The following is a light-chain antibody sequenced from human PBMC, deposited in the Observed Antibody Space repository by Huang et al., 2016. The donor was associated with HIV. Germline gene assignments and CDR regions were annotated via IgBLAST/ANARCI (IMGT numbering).Light chain of an antibody. CDR1: QGISNS. J-gene: IGKJ1*01. V-gene: IGKV1-NL1*01. Sequence: GDTVTITCRASQGISNSVAWYQQKPGKAPKLLLYSTSRLESWLPSRFRGGGSGTDYTLTINSLHPDDFATYYCQQYYTSPTFGQGSKVEIK. CDR2: STS. CDR3: QQYYTSPT.